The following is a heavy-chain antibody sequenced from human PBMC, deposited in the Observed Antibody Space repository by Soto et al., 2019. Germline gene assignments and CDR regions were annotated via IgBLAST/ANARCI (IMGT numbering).Heavy chain of an antibody. CDR1: VYPFTSHG. J-gene: IGHJ4*02. Sequence: QVQLVQSGAEVKKPGASVKVSCMVSVYPFTSHGICWVRQAPGQGLEWMGWISGYTGNTNYAQKFQDRVTMTTDTSTGTAYMELRSLRSGDTAVYYCARDCANGVCYPDYWGQGTLVTVSS. D-gene: IGHD2-8*01. V-gene: IGHV1-18*04. CDR2: ISGYTGNT. CDR3: ARDCANGVCYPDY.